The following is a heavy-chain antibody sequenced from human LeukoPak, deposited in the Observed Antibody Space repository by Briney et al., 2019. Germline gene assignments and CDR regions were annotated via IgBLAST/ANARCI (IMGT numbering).Heavy chain of an antibody. V-gene: IGHV1-18*01. CDR3: AREGEDIVALPDH. CDR1: GYTFTDYG. J-gene: IGHJ4*02. CDR2: VSAYSGKT. Sequence: ASVKVSCKASGYTFTDYGFSWVRQAPGQGLEWMGWVSAYSGKTKYAQKFQGRVTMTTDTSTTTVYMELMTLRSDDTAIYYCAREGEDIVALPDHWGQGTLVTVSS. D-gene: IGHD2-2*01.